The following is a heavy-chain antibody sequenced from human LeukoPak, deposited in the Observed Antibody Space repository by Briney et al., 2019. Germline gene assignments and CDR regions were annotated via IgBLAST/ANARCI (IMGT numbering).Heavy chain of an antibody. CDR1: GFTFSSYG. Sequence: GGSLRLSCAASGFTFSSYGMHWVRQAPGKGLEWVAVISYDGSNKYYADSVKGRFTISRDNSKNTLYLQMNSLRAEDTAVYYCPKVYGRGWSPLDSWGQGPLVPLSS. CDR3: PKVYGRGWSPLDS. J-gene: IGHJ4*02. D-gene: IGHD6-19*01. V-gene: IGHV3-30*18. CDR2: ISYDGSNK.